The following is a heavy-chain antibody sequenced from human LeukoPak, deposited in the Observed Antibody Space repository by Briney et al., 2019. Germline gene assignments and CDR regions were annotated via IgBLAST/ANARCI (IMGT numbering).Heavy chain of an antibody. V-gene: IGHV1-2*02. CDR2: IVTNSGGT. CDR3: AREALYWSGYFPY. CDR1: GYTFTDYY. D-gene: IGHD3-3*01. Sequence: ASVKVSCKASGYTFTDYYIHWVRQAPGQGLEWMGWIVTNSGGTNYAQKFQGRVTMTRDTSVSTAYMELSRLRSDDTAVYYCAREALYWSGYFPYWGQGTLVTVSS. J-gene: IGHJ4*02.